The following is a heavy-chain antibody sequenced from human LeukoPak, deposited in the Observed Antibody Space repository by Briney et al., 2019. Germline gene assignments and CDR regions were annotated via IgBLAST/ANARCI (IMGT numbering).Heavy chain of an antibody. Sequence: SVKVSCKASGGTFSSYAISWVRQAPGQGLEWMGGIIPIFGTANYAQKFQGRVTITTDESTSTAYMELSSLRSEDTVVYYCATSTTTGIYWYFDLWGRGTLVTVSS. V-gene: IGHV1-69*05. CDR1: GGTFSSYA. CDR2: IIPIFGTA. J-gene: IGHJ2*01. CDR3: ATSTTTGIYWYFDL. D-gene: IGHD1-1*01.